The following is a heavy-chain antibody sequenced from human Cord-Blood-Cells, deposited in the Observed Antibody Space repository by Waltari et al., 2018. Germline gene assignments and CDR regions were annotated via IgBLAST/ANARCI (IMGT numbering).Heavy chain of an antibody. CDR3: ARGQQWLVEGWYFDL. CDR1: GFTVSSNY. Sequence: EVQLVESGGGLIQPGGSLRLSCAASGFTVSSNYMSWVRQAPGKGLEWFSVIYSGGSTYYADSVKGRFTISRDNSKNTLYLQMNSLRAEDTAVYYCARGQQWLVEGWYFDLWGRGTLVTVSS. J-gene: IGHJ2*01. D-gene: IGHD6-19*01. V-gene: IGHV3-53*01. CDR2: IYSGGST.